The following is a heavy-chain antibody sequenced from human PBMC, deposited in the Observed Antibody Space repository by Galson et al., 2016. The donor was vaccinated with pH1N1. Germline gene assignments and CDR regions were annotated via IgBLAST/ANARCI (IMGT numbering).Heavy chain of an antibody. J-gene: IGHJ4*02. CDR2: IRGSGVRT. CDR3: AKFGVSGYYDIGDDY. CDR1: GFTFSSFS. V-gene: IGHV3-23*01. Sequence: SLRLSCAASGFTFSSFSMNWVRQSPGKGLEWVATIRGSGVRTHYADSVEGRFTISRDNPNYTLYLQMNSLRAEDTAIYYCAKFGVSGYYDIGDDYWGQGTLVTVSS. D-gene: IGHD3-22*01.